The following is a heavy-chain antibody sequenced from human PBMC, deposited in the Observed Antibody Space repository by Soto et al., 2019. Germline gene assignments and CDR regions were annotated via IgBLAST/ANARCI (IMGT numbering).Heavy chain of an antibody. J-gene: IGHJ4*02. CDR2: IYYSGST. Sequence: QVQLQESGPGLVKPSQTLSLTCTVSGGSISSGDYYWSWIRQPPGKGLEWIGYIYYSGSTYYNPSLKSRVTISVDTSKNQFSRKLSSVTAADTAVYYCARGNDILTGYYLFDYWGQGTLVTVSS. CDR1: GGSISSGDYY. D-gene: IGHD3-9*01. CDR3: ARGNDILTGYYLFDY. V-gene: IGHV4-30-4*01.